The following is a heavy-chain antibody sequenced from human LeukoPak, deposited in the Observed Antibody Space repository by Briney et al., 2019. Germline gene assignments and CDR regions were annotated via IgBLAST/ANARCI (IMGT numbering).Heavy chain of an antibody. CDR1: GESFSAYF. CDR2: INHRGSS. J-gene: IGHJ4*02. D-gene: IGHD2-15*01. Sequence: SETLSLTCAVYGESFSAYFWNWIRQAPGKPLEYIGEINHRGSSHYNPSLKTRVTLSVDTSKNQFSLKLTSVTAADTAVYFCARGSSFDVYCSAGACDAGYYDSWGQGTPVTVSS. V-gene: IGHV4-34*01. CDR3: ARGSSFDVYCSAGACDAGYYDS.